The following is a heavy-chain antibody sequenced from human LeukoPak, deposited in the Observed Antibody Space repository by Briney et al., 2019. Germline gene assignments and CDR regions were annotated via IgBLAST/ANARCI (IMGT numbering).Heavy chain of an antibody. Sequence: ASVKVSCKASGYTFTSYGISWVRQAPGQGLEWMGWISAYNGSTNYAQKLQGRVTMTTDTSTSTAYMELRSLRSDDTAVYYCAKYSWGAVAAPFDYWGQGTLVTVSS. J-gene: IGHJ4*02. CDR3: AKYSWGAVAAPFDY. CDR1: GYTFTSYG. D-gene: IGHD6-19*01. V-gene: IGHV1-18*01. CDR2: ISAYNGST.